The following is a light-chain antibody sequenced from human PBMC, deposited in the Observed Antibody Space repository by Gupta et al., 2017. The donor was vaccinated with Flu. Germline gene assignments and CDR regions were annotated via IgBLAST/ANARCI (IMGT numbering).Light chain of an antibody. J-gene: IGLJ3*02. CDR1: TSDVGGHNY. Sequence: QSALTQPASVSGSPGQSITISCTGTTSDVGGHNYVSWYQQLPGKAPKVIVYEVINRPSGVSYRFSGSKSGNTASLTISGLQADDEGDYYCTSFTGSGTWVFGGGTRVTVL. CDR3: TSFTGSGTWV. CDR2: EVI. V-gene: IGLV2-14*01.